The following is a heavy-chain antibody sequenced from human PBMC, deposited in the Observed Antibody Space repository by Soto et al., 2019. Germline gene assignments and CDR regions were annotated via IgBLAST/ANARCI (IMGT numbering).Heavy chain of an antibody. Sequence: ASLKVSCKASDYTFTTYGISWVRQPPGQGLEWMGIINPSGGSTSYAQKFQGRVTMTRDTSTSTVYMELSSLRSEDTAVYYCARTEQQLETRYPDYWGQGTLVTVSS. V-gene: IGHV1-46*03. D-gene: IGHD6-13*01. CDR3: ARTEQQLETRYPDY. J-gene: IGHJ4*02. CDR2: INPSGGST. CDR1: DYTFTTYG.